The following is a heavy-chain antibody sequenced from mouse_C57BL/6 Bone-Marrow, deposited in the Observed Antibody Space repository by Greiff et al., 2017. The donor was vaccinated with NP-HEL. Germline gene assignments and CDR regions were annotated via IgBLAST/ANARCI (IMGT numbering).Heavy chain of an antibody. CDR3: ARDYGSSYDWYCDV. Sequence: VQLQQPGAELVKPGASVKLSCKASGYTFTSYWMQWVKQRPGQGLEWIGEIDPSDSSTNYNQKFKGKATLTVDTSSSTAYMQLSSLTSEDSAVYYCARDYGSSYDWYCDVWGTGTTVTVSS. CDR1: GYTFTSYW. D-gene: IGHD1-1*01. J-gene: IGHJ1*03. V-gene: IGHV1-50*01. CDR2: IDPSDSST.